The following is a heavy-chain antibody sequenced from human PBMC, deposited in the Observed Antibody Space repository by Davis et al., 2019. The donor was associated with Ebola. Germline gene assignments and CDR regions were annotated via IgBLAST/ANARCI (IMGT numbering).Heavy chain of an antibody. V-gene: IGHV4-39*01. Sequence: MPSETLSLTCTVSGGSISSSSYYWGWIRQPPGKGLEWIGSIYYSGSTYYNPSLKSRVTISVDTSKNQFSLKLSSVTAADTAVYYCARLFDDSSGYYHQHWFDPWGQGTLVTVSS. D-gene: IGHD3-22*01. CDR1: GGSISSSSYY. CDR3: ARLFDDSSGYYHQHWFDP. J-gene: IGHJ5*02. CDR2: IYYSGST.